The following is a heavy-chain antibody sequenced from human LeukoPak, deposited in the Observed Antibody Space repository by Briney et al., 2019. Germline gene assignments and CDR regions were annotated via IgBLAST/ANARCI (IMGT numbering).Heavy chain of an antibody. J-gene: IGHJ4*02. CDR1: GYTFTGYY. Sequence: ASVKVSCKASGYTFTGYYMHWVRPAPGQGLELMGRINPNSGGTNYAQKFQGRVTMTRDTPISTAYMELSRLRSDDTAVYYCARGSIAVPFDYWGQGTLVTVSS. CDR2: INPNSGGT. CDR3: ARGSIAVPFDY. D-gene: IGHD6-6*01. V-gene: IGHV1-2*06.